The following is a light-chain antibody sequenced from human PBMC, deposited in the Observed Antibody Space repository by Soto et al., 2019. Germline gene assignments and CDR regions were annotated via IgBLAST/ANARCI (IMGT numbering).Light chain of an antibody. J-gene: IGKJ3*01. CDR3: QQYNDWPPYT. Sequence: EIVMTQSPATLSVSPGERATLSCRASQSVSSNLAWYQQIPGQAPRLLIYGASTRATDIPARFSGSGSGTEFTRTISSLQSEDFVVYYCQQYNDWPPYTFGPGTKVDIK. V-gene: IGKV3-15*01. CDR1: QSVSSN. CDR2: GAS.